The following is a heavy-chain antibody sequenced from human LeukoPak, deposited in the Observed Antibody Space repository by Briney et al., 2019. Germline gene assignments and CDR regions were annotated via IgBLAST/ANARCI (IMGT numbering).Heavy chain of an antibody. CDR2: IYYSGST. V-gene: IGHV4-39*07. CDR3: AGPGWLQFLY. D-gene: IGHD5-24*01. Sequence: PSETPSLTCTVSGGSISSSSYYWGWIRQPPGKGLEWIGSIYYSGSTYYNPSLKSRVTISADTSKNQFSLKLSSVTAADTAVYYCAGPGWLQFLYWGQGTLVTVSS. J-gene: IGHJ4*02. CDR1: GGSISSSSYY.